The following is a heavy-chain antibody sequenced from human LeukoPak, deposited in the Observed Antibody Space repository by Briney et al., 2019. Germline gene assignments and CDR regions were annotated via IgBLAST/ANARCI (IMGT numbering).Heavy chain of an antibody. V-gene: IGHV3-30-3*01. CDR2: ISYDGSNK. D-gene: IGHD6-13*01. CDR1: GFTFSSYA. J-gene: IGHJ4*02. Sequence: GRSLRLSCAASGFTFSSYAMHWVRQAPGKGLEWVAVISYDGSNKYYADSVKGRFTISRDNSKNTLYLQMNSLRAEDTAVYYCARDQIYSGFDYWGQGTLVTVSS. CDR3: ARDQIYSGFDY.